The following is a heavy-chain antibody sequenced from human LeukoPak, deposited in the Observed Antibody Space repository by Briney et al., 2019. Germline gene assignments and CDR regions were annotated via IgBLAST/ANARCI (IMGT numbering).Heavy chain of an antibody. CDR3: AKGGATVIDY. CDR2: INSDGSST. V-gene: IGHV3-74*01. D-gene: IGHD4-17*01. J-gene: IGHJ4*02. CDR1: GFTFSNYW. Sequence: PGGSLRLSCAASGFTFSNYWMHGVRQAPGKGLVWVSRINSDGSSTTSADPVKGRFTISRDNAKNTLYLQMNSLRAEDTAVYYCAKGGATVIDYWGQGTLVTVSS.